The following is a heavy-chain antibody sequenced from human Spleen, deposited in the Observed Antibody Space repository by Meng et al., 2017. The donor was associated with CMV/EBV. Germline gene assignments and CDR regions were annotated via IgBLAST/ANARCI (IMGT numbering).Heavy chain of an antibody. V-gene: IGHV4-39*01. CDR2: IYYSGST. J-gene: IGHJ4*02. CDR3: ARLPAIAAAGTCFDY. D-gene: IGHD6-13*01. CDR1: GGSISSSSYY. Sequence: SGGSISSSSYYWGWIRQPPGKGLEWIGSIYYSGSTYYNPSLKSRVTISVDTSKNQFSLKLSSVTAADTAVYYCARLPAIAAAGTCFDYWGQGTLVTVSS.